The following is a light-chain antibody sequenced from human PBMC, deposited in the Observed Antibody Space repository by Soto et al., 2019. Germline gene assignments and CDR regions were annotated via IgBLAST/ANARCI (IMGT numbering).Light chain of an antibody. CDR1: SSDVGAYNH. V-gene: IGLV2-14*03. CDR3: SSYTTSTTYV. J-gene: IGLJ1*01. CDR2: DVS. Sequence: QSVLTQPASVSGSPGQSITISCTGTSSDVGAYNHVSWYQHHPGKAPKLMIYDVSNRPSGVSNRFSGSKSGNTASLTISGLQAEDEADYYCSSYTTSTTYVSGTGTKVTVL.